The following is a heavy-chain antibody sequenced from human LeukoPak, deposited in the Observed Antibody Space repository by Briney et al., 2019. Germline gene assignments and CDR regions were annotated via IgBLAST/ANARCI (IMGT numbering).Heavy chain of an antibody. D-gene: IGHD6-19*01. J-gene: IGHJ4*02. V-gene: IGHV3-53*01. Sequence: PGGSLRLSCAASGFTVSSNYMSWVRQAPGKGLEWVSVIYSGGSTYYADSVKGRFTISRDNSKNTLYLQMNSLRAEDTAVYYCAREGYSSGWYLDYWGQGTLVTVSS. CDR3: AREGYSSGWYLDY. CDR2: IYSGGST. CDR1: GFTVSSNY.